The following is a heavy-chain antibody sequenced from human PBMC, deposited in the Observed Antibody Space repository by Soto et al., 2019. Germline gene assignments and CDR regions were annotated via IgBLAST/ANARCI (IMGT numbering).Heavy chain of an antibody. CDR2: INGGNGNT. V-gene: IGHV1-3*01. CDR1: EYTFTSYT. CDR3: ARELQGLYYFDY. D-gene: IGHD4-4*01. Sequence: ASVNVSCKASEYTFTSYTMHWVRQAPGQRLEWMGWINGGNGNTKYSQKFQGRVTITRDTSASTAYMELSSLRSDDTAVYYCARELQGLYYFDYWGQGTLDPVSS. J-gene: IGHJ4*02.